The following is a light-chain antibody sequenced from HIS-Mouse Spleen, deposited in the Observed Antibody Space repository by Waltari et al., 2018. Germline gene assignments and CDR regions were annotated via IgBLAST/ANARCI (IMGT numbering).Light chain of an antibody. V-gene: IGLV3-21*02. CDR3: QVWDSSSDPVV. CDR2: DDS. CDR1: DIGSKS. J-gene: IGLJ2*01. Sequence: SYVLTQPPSVSVAPGQTARTTCGGNDIGSKSVYWYQQKPGQAPVLVVYDDSDRPSGIPERFSGSNSGNTATLTIGRVEAGDEADYYCQVWDSSSDPVVFGGGTKLTVL.